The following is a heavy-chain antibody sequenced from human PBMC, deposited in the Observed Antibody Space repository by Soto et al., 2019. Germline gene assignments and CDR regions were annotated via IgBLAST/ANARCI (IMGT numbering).Heavy chain of an antibody. Sequence: PGESLKISCKGSGYRFASNWIGWVRQLPGKGLEWMGIIYPHDSETKYSSSFQGQVTISVDKSISTAYLQWSGLKASDSAMYYCAAGGMFGVVEADNWFDPWGTGTLVTVSS. CDR1: GYRFASNW. V-gene: IGHV5-51*01. CDR2: IYPHDSET. J-gene: IGHJ5*02. CDR3: AAGGMFGVVEADNWFDP. D-gene: IGHD3-3*01.